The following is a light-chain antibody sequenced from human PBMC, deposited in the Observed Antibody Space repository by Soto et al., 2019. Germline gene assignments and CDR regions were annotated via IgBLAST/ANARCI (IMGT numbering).Light chain of an antibody. Sequence: QSVLTQPASVSGSPGQSVTISCTGTSSDVGGYNYFSWYQQHPGKAPKLMIYEVSHRPSGVSNRFSGSKSGNTASLPISGLQAEDEADYYCSSYTSSSTPFVFGTGTKLTVL. CDR3: SSYTSSSTPFV. CDR1: SSDVGGYNY. V-gene: IGLV2-14*01. J-gene: IGLJ1*01. CDR2: EVS.